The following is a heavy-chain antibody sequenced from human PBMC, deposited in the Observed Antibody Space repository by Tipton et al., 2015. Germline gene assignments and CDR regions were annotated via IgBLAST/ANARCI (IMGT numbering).Heavy chain of an antibody. CDR1: GFTFSSYS. V-gene: IGHV3-23*01. Sequence: SLRLSCAASGFTFSSYSMSWVRQAPGRGLEWVSGISSDRTNTHYADSVKGRFTISRDNSKNTVYLQMNSLRAEDTGLYFCVRVFSEEPRAHYYYAMDGWGQGTTVTVSS. D-gene: IGHD6-6*01. CDR2: ISSDRTNT. CDR3: VRVFSEEPRAHYYYAMDG. J-gene: IGHJ6*02.